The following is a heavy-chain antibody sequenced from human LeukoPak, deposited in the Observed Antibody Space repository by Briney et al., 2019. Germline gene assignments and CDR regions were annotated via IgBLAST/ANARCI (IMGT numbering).Heavy chain of an antibody. CDR3: TTVGEARVHYDILTGYYG. D-gene: IGHD3-9*01. V-gene: IGHV3-15*01. CDR1: GFTFSNAW. CDR2: IKSKTDGGTT. Sequence: GGSLRLSCAASGFTFSNAWMSWVRQAPGKGLEWVGRIKSKTDGGTTDYAAPVKGRFTISRDDSKNTLYLQMNSLKTEDTAVYYCTTVGEARVHYDILTGYYGWGQGTLVTVSS. J-gene: IGHJ4*02.